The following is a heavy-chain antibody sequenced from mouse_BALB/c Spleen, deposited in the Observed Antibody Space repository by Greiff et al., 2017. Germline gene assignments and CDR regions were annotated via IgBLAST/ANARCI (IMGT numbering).Heavy chain of an antibody. CDR1: GYTFTSYW. CDR2: INPSTGYT. J-gene: IGHJ4*01. D-gene: IGHD1-1*01. Sequence: QVQLQQSGAELAKPGASVKMSCKASGYTFTSYWMHWVKQRPGQGLEWIGYINPSTGYTEYNQKFKDKATLTADKSSSTAYMQLSSLTSEDSAVYYCARRENYYDNYAMDYWGQGTSVTVSS. V-gene: IGHV1-7*01. CDR3: ARRENYYDNYAMDY.